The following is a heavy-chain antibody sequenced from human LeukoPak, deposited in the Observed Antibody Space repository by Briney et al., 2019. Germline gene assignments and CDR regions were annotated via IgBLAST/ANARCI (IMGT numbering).Heavy chain of an antibody. CDR3: ARRWDNFWSGYHYYYMDV. J-gene: IGHJ6*03. CDR2: MNPNSGNT. D-gene: IGHD3-3*01. CDR1: GYTFTSYD. V-gene: IGHV1-8*03. Sequence: GASVKVSCKASGYTFTSYDINWVRQATGQGLEWMGWMNPNSGNTGYAQKFQGRVTITRNTSISTAYMELSSLRSEDTAVYYCARRWDNFWSGYHYYYMDVWLKGTTVTVSS.